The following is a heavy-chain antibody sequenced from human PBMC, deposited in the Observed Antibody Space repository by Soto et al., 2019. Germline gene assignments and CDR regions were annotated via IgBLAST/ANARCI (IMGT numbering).Heavy chain of an antibody. CDR2: IYSGGST. D-gene: IGHD6-13*01. V-gene: IGHV3-53*01. CDR3: ARDHRGYSSSRYSWFV. CDR1: GFTVSSNY. J-gene: IGHJ6*02. Sequence: GGSLRLSCAASGFTVSSNYMSWVRQAPGKGLEWVSVIYSGGSTYYADSVKGRFTISRDNSKNTLYLQMNSLRAEDTAVYYCARDHRGYSSSRYSWFVWGQGTTVTVSS.